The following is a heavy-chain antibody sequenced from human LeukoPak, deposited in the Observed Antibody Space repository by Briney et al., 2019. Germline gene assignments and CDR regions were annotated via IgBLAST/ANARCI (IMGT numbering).Heavy chain of an antibody. CDR3: ARRLMVYAVDY. D-gene: IGHD2-8*01. V-gene: IGHV4-30-4*08. CDR1: GGSISSGDYY. Sequence: SETLSLTCTVSGGSISSGDYYWSWIRQPPGKGLEWIGYIYYSGSTYYNPSLKSRVTISVDTSKNQFSLKLSSVTAADTAVYYCARRLMVYAVDYWGQGTLVTVSS. CDR2: IYYSGST. J-gene: IGHJ4*02.